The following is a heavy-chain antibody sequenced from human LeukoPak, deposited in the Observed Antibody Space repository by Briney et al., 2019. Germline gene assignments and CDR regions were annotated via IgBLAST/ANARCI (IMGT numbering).Heavy chain of an antibody. Sequence: SQTLSLTCTVSGGSISSGGYYWSWIRQPPGKGLEWIGYIYHSGSTYYNPSLKSRVTISVDRSKNQFSLKLSSVTAADTAVYYCASAPDGYCSSTSCYTDYWGQGTLVTVSS. V-gene: IGHV4-30-2*01. CDR2: IYHSGST. D-gene: IGHD2-2*02. CDR1: GGSISSGGYY. J-gene: IGHJ4*02. CDR3: ASAPDGYCSSTSCYTDY.